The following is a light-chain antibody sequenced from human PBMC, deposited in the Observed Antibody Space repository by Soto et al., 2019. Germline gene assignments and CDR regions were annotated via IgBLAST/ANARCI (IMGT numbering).Light chain of an antibody. CDR1: SNDVGAYNY. V-gene: IGLV2-14*03. CDR3: SSYTSASSLAV. J-gene: IGLJ3*02. Sequence: QSALTQPASVSGSPGQSITISCTGTSNDVGAYNYVSWYQQHPGRAPKLMIYDVTDRPSGISNRFSGSKSGNTASLTISGLQAEDEADYYCSSYTSASSLAVFGGGTKLTVL. CDR2: DVT.